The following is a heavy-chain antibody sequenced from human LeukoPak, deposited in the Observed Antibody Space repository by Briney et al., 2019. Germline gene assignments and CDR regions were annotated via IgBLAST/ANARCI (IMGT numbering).Heavy chain of an antibody. V-gene: IGHV3-11*04. Sequence: PGGSLRLSCAASGFTFSDYYMSWIRQAPGKGLEWVSHISSSGSTIYYADSVKGRSTISRDNAKNSLCLQMNSLRAEDTALYYCARVKYSGSYPHDYWGQGTLVTVSS. D-gene: IGHD1-26*01. CDR1: GFTFSDYY. CDR3: ARVKYSGSYPHDY. J-gene: IGHJ4*02. CDR2: ISSSGSTI.